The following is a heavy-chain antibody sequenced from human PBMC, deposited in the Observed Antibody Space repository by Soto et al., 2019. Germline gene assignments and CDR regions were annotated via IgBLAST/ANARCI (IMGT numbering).Heavy chain of an antibody. CDR1: GGSISSSSYY. V-gene: IGHV4-39*01. D-gene: IGHD3-16*01. J-gene: IGHJ4*02. Sequence: QLQLQESGPGLVEPSETLSLTCTVSGGSISSSSYYWGWIRQPPGKGLEWIGSIYCSGSTYYNPSPQSPVTVSDDESKNPGSPTLSSVTAADTAFYYCSLGVARVEWYFAYWGQGALVTVSS. CDR3: SLGVARVEWYFAY. CDR2: IYCSGST.